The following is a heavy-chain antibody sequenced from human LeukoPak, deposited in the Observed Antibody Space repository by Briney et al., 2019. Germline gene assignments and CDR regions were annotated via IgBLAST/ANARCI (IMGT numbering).Heavy chain of an antibody. CDR3: AREDYYDSSGYDY. J-gene: IGHJ4*02. V-gene: IGHV3-21*06. CDR2: ISSRSSYI. Sequence: GGSLRLSCAASRFTFSSYSMNWVRQAPGKGLEWVSSISSRSSYIYYADSVKGRFTISRDNAKNSLYLQMNSLRAEDTAVYYCAREDYYDSSGYDYWGQGTLVTVSS. D-gene: IGHD3-22*01. CDR1: RFTFSSYS.